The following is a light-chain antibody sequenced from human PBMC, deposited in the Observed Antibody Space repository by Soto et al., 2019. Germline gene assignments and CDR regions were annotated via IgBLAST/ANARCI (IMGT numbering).Light chain of an antibody. J-gene: IGKJ1*01. Sequence: ETVMTQSPATLSVSPGERATLSCRASQSVNSNLAWYQQKPGQTPRLLLYRASTRATGIPARFSARGSGTEFTLTITSLQSEDFAVYYCLQYNDGPPWTFGPGTKVDIK. V-gene: IGKV3-15*01. CDR3: LQYNDGPPWT. CDR1: QSVNSN. CDR2: RAS.